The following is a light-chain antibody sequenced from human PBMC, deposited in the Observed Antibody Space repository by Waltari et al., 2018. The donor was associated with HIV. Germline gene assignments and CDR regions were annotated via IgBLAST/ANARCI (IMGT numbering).Light chain of an antibody. CDR1: ALPKQY. V-gene: IGLV3-25*03. J-gene: IGLJ3*02. Sequence: SSELTQPPSVSVSPGQTAKITCSGDALPKQYAYWYQQKPGQAPVLVIYKDSERPSGIPERFSGSSPGTPVTLTISGVQAEDEADYYCQSADSSGTGLWVFGGGTKLTVL. CDR3: QSADSSGTGLWV. CDR2: KDS.